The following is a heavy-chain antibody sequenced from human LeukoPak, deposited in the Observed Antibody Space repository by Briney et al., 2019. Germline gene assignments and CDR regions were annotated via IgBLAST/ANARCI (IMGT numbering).Heavy chain of an antibody. D-gene: IGHD1-26*01. V-gene: IGHV3-30-3*01. Sequence: GGSLRLSCAAFGFTFSSYAMHWVRQAPGKGLEWVAVISYDGSNKYYADSVKGRFTISRDNSKNTLYLQMNSLRAEDTAVYYCASGHELVGATSPVDYWGQGTLVTVSS. CDR3: ASGHELVGATSPVDY. J-gene: IGHJ4*02. CDR2: ISYDGSNK. CDR1: GFTFSSYA.